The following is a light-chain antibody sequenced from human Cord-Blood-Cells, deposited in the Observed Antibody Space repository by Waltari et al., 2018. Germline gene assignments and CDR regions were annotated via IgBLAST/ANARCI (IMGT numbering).Light chain of an antibody. Sequence: QSALTQPASVSGSPGQSITISCTGTSSDVGGYNYVSWYQQHPGKAPKLMFYDVSKRPSGVSNCFSGSKSGNTASLTISGLQAEDEADYYCSSYTSSSTLVFGGGTKLTVL. CDR1: SSDVGGYNY. J-gene: IGLJ3*02. CDR2: DVS. CDR3: SSYTSSSTLV. V-gene: IGLV2-14*01.